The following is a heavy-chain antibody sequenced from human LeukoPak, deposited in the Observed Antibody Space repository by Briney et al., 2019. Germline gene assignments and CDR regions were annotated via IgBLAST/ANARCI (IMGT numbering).Heavy chain of an antibody. D-gene: IGHD6-6*01. CDR1: GFTFSSYG. CDR3: AKVEYSSSSLYYYYYMDV. V-gene: IGHV3-33*06. Sequence: GRSLRLSCAASGFTFSSYGMHWVRQAPGKGLEWVAVIWYDGSNKYYADSVKGRFTISRDNSKNTLYLQMNSLRAEDTAAYYCAKVEYSSSSLYYYYYMDVWGKGTTVTVSS. J-gene: IGHJ6*03. CDR2: IWYDGSNK.